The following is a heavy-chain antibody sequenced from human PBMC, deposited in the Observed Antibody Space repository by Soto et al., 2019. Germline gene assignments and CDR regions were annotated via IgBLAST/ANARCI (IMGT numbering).Heavy chain of an antibody. D-gene: IGHD2-15*01. CDR1: GFSLSTSGVG. V-gene: IGHV2-5*02. J-gene: IGHJ1*01. CDR2: IYWDDDK. CDR3: AHTVGLVVVTSEDEYFQH. Sequence: QITLKESGPTLVKPTQTLTLTCTFSGFSLSTSGVGVGWIRQPPGKALEWLAVIYWDDDKGYSPSLKNRLTITKDTSQNQVVLTMTNMDPVDTATYYCAHTVGLVVVTSEDEYFQHWGQGTQVTVSS.